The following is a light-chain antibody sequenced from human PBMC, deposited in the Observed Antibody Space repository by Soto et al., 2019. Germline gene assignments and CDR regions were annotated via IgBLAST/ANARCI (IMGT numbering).Light chain of an antibody. V-gene: IGKV1-39*01. J-gene: IGKJ5*01. CDR3: QQSYSSPIP. CDR1: QSISGF. Sequence: DIQLTPSPSSLSASVRDRVAITCRASQSISGFLTWYQQLPGKAPKLLIFAASGLQSGVPSRFSGSGSGTDFTLTISSLQPEDFATYYCQQSYSSPIPVGQVTRLEI. CDR2: AAS.